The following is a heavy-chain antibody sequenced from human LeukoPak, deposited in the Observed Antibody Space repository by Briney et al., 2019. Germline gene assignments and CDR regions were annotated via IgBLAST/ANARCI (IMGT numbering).Heavy chain of an antibody. D-gene: IGHD6-19*01. V-gene: IGHV1-8*01. CDR1: GYTFTIYD. CDR2: MNPNSGNT. J-gene: IGHJ4*02. CDR3: ARVAVAGTPFDY. Sequence: ASVTVSFTASGYTFTIYDINWVRQATGQGLEWMGWMNPNSGNTGYAQKFQGRVTMTRNTSISTAYMELSSLRSEDTAVYYCARVAVAGTPFDYWGQGTLVTASS.